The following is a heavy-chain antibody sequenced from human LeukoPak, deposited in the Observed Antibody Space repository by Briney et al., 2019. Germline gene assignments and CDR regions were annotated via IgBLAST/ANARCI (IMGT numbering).Heavy chain of an antibody. D-gene: IGHD5-18*01. CDR3: AAQDTAMGTDY. V-gene: IGHV3-66*04. CDR1: GFTVSNKH. CDR2: IYSGGST. J-gene: IGHJ4*02. Sequence: GGSLRLSCAASGFTVSNKHMSWVRQAPGKGLEWVSVIYSGGSTYYADPVEVRFTISRDNSKNTVYLLMNSLRAEDTAVYYCAAQDTAMGTDYWGQGALVTVSS.